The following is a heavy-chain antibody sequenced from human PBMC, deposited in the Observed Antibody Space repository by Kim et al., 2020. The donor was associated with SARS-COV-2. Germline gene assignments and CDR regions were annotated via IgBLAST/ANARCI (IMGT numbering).Heavy chain of an antibody. Sequence: SETLSLTCAVYGGSFSGYYWSWIRQPPGKGLEWIGEINHSGSTNYNPSLKSRVTISVDTSKNQFSLKLSSVTAADTAVYYCAGGEVWGFSSSWYHYYYGMDVWGQGTTVTVSS. D-gene: IGHD6-13*01. V-gene: IGHV4-34*01. CDR2: INHSGST. J-gene: IGHJ6*02. CDR1: GGSFSGYY. CDR3: AGGEVWGFSSSWYHYYYGMDV.